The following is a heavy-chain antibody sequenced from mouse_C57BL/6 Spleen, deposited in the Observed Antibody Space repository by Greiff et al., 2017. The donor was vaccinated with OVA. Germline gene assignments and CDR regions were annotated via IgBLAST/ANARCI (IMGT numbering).Heavy chain of an antibody. V-gene: IGHV14-4*01. CDR1: GFNIKDDY. D-gene: IGHD2-1*01. CDR3: TTDGNYGPY. CDR2: IDPENGDT. J-gene: IGHJ3*01. Sequence: EVQLQESGAELVRPGASVKLSCTASGFNIKDDYMHWVKQRPEQGLEWIGWIDPENGDTEYASKFQGKATITADTSSNTAYLQLSSLTSEDTAVYYCTTDGNYGPYWGQGTLVTVSA.